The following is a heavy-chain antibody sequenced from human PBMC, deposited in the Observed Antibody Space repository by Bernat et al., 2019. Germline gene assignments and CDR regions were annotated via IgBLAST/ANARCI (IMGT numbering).Heavy chain of an antibody. Sequence: EVQLVESGGGSVQPGGSLILSCAASGFTFSSHWMGWVRQAPGEGLEWVANLNQDGSETYYVDSLKGRFTISRDNTKNSLYLQMNSLRTEDTAVYFCARLGYRLAEYWGQGTLVTVSA. CDR2: LNQDGSET. D-gene: IGHD3-16*02. V-gene: IGHV3-7*03. CDR3: ARLGYRLAEY. J-gene: IGHJ4*02. CDR1: GFTFSSHW.